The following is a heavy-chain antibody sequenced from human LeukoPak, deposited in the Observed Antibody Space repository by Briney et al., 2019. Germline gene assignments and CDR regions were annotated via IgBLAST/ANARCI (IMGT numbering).Heavy chain of an antibody. CDR1: GFTFSSYS. J-gene: IGHJ4*02. D-gene: IGHD6-6*01. Sequence: GGSLRLSCAASGFTFSSYSINWVRQAPGKGLEWVSSISSSSRYINYADSVKGRFTISRGNAKNSLYLQMNSLRAEDTAVYYCARDKYSSSSGGFDYWGQGTLVTVSS. V-gene: IGHV3-21*01. CDR2: ISSSSRYI. CDR3: ARDKYSSSSGGFDY.